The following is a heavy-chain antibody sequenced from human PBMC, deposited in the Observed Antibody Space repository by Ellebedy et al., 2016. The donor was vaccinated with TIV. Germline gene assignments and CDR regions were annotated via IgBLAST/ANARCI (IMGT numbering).Heavy chain of an antibody. Sequence: GESLKISCAASGFTFSIYWMSWVRQAPGKGLECVANIKQDGSEKSYVDSVKGRLTISRDNAKNSLYLQMNSLRAEDTAVYYCARPQYSSSWLLPIDYWGQGTLVTVSS. CDR3: ARPQYSSSWLLPIDY. V-gene: IGHV3-7*01. CDR2: IKQDGSEK. J-gene: IGHJ4*02. CDR1: GFTFSIYW. D-gene: IGHD6-13*01.